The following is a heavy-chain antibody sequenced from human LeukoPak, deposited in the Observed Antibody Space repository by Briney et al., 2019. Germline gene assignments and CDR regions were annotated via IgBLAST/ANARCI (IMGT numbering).Heavy chain of an antibody. CDR2: VYHSGGGNR. Sequence: SETLSLTCAVSGGSLSTTSWWVWLRQPPGKGLEWIGEVYHSGGGNRNYNPSLKSRATISVDTSRNQFSLNLRSVTAADTAVYFCARDNPRTTGYSSGSSFDFWVQGILVTVSS. CDR1: GGSLSTTSW. J-gene: IGHJ4*02. CDR3: ARDNPRTTGYSSGSSFDF. D-gene: IGHD6-19*01. V-gene: IGHV4-4*02.